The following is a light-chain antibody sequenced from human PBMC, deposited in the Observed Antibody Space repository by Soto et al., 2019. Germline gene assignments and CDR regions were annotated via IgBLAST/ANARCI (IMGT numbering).Light chain of an antibody. Sequence: EVVLTQSPDTLSLSPGNRATLSCRASQSVSSNLAWYQQRPGQAPRLLIFGASTRATGISDRFRGSGSGTDFTLTINRLEPEDFAVYYCQQYGRTFGQGTKVDIK. CDR2: GAS. V-gene: IGKV3-20*01. CDR1: QSVSSN. CDR3: QQYGRT. J-gene: IGKJ2*01.